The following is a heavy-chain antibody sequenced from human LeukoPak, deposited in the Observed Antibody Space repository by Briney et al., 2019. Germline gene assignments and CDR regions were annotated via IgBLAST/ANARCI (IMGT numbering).Heavy chain of an antibody. Sequence: GSLRLSCAASGFTFNNYGMHWVRQAPGKGLGWVAVISYDGISKYYGDSVRGRFTISRDDSKNMLYLQVISLRAEDTAVYYCAKDGGSGWSGLGFDYWGQGTLVTVPS. V-gene: IGHV3-30*18. J-gene: IGHJ4*02. D-gene: IGHD6-19*01. CDR3: AKDGGSGWSGLGFDY. CDR2: ISYDGISK. CDR1: GFTFNNYG.